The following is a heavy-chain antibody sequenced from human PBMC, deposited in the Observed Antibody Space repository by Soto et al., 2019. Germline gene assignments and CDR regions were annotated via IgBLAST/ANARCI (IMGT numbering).Heavy chain of an antibody. Sequence: ASVKVSCKASGYNFTSYDNNWVRQGTGQGLELMGWMNPNSGNTGYAQKFQGKVNMTRNTSISTAYMELSRLRYKDTAVYYCARTPMPVLRFGELSSHNGLAPWGQGSLVTVSS. CDR3: ARTPMPVLRFGELSSHNGLAP. V-gene: IGHV1-8*01. D-gene: IGHD3-16*02. CDR1: GYNFTSYD. CDR2: MNPNSGNT. J-gene: IGHJ5*02.